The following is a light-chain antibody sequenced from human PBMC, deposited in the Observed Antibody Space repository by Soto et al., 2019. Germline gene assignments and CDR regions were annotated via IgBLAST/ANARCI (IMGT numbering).Light chain of an antibody. Sequence: QSVLTQPASVSGSPGQSITISCTGTSSDVGNYNLVSWYQQHPGKAPKLILYEGTKRPSGVSNRFSGSKSGNTASLTISGLQAEDEADYYCCSYAGMTTFVVFGGGTKLTVL. CDR1: SSDVGNYNL. J-gene: IGLJ2*01. V-gene: IGLV2-23*03. CDR2: EGT. CDR3: CSYAGMTTFVV.